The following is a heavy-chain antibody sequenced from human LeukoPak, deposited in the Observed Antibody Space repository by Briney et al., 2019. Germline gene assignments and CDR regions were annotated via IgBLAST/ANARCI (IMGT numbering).Heavy chain of an antibody. CDR3: GKDPNGDFVGGFDI. J-gene: IGHJ3*02. Sequence: PGRSLRLSCTGSGFTFSGYGMTWIRQAPGKGLEWVSGISGSGDKTYYADSVKGRFTISRDNSKNTLYLQMNSLRADDTALYYCGKDPNGDFVGGFDIWGQGTMVTVSS. D-gene: IGHD4-17*01. V-gene: IGHV3-23*01. CDR1: GFTFSGYG. CDR2: ISGSGDKT.